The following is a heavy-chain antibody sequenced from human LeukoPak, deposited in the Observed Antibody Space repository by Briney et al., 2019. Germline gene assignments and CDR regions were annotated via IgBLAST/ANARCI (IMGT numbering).Heavy chain of an antibody. J-gene: IGHJ4*02. CDR1: GGSFSGYY. V-gene: IGHV4-34*01. CDR2: INHSGST. Sequence: PSETLSLTCAVYGGSFSGYYWSWIRQPPGKGLEWIGEINHSGSTNYNPSLKSRVTISVVTSKNQFSLKLSSVTAADTAVCYCARGRWLRSSFDYWGQGTLVTVSP. D-gene: IGHD5-12*01. CDR3: ARGRWLRSSFDY.